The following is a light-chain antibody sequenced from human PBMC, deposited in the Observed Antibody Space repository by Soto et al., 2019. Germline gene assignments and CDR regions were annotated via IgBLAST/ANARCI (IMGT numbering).Light chain of an antibody. CDR2: EVR. CDR3: SSYAGNNNFVV. J-gene: IGLJ2*01. V-gene: IGLV2-8*01. CDR1: SSDVGAYNY. Sequence: QSALTQPPSASGSPGQSVTISCTGTSSDVGAYNYVSWYQQHPGRAPKLMIYEVRKWPSGVPDRFSGSKSDNTASLTVSGLQAEDEADYYCSSYAGNNNFVVFGGGTKLTVL.